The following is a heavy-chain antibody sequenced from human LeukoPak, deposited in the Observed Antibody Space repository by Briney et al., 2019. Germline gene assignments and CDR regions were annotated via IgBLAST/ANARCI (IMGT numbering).Heavy chain of an antibody. CDR1: GGSISSGDYY. J-gene: IGHJ4*02. V-gene: IGHV4-30-4*08. CDR2: IYYSGST. Sequence: SETLSLTCTVSGGSISSGDYYWSWIRQPPGKGLEWIGYIYYSGSTYYNPSLKSRVTISVDTSKNQFSLKLSSVAAADTAVYYCARGSSLDSYYDFWSGYYKNYFDYWGQGTLVTVSS. D-gene: IGHD3-3*01. CDR3: ARGSSLDSYYDFWSGYYKNYFDY.